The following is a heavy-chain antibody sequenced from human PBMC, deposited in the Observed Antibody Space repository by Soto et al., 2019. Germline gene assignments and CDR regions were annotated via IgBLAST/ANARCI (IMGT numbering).Heavy chain of an antibody. Sequence: QVQLVQSGAEVKKPGASVKVSCKASGYTFTSYGISWVRQAPGQGLEWMGWISAYNGNTNYAQKLKGRVTMTTDTSTSTAYMELRSLRSDDTAVYYCARDQSTVVVVANFDYWGQGTLVTVSS. V-gene: IGHV1-18*01. CDR2: ISAYNGNT. J-gene: IGHJ4*02. D-gene: IGHD2-15*01. CDR1: GYTFTSYG. CDR3: ARDQSTVVVVANFDY.